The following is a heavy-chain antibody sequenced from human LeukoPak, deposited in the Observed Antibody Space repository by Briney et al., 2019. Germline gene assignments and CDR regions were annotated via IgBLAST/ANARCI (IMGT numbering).Heavy chain of an antibody. V-gene: IGHV3-13*01. CDR3: ARGEGGWFDP. J-gene: IGHJ5*02. CDR1: GLTFSSYD. CDR2: IGTAGDT. Sequence: GGSLRLSCAASGLTFSSYDMHWVRQAPGKGLEWVSAIGTAGDTYYPGSVRGRFTISRENAKNSLYLQMNSLRAGDTAVYYCARGEGGWFDPWGQGTLVTVSS. D-gene: IGHD3-16*01.